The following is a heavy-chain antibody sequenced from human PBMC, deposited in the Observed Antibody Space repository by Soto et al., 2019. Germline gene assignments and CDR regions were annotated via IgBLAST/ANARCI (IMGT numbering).Heavy chain of an antibody. CDR1: GASVTSGDFY. Sequence: QVQLQGPGPRLVSPSETLSLTCTVSGASVTSGDFYWSWIRQPPGKGLEWIGYVYYNESAYYNPSLKSRTSISVDTSKNHFTLELSSVTAADTAVYYCAALLAGGWGQGSLVTVSS. D-gene: IGHD3-10*01. J-gene: IGHJ4*02. CDR3: AALLAGG. CDR2: VYYNESA. V-gene: IGHV4-30-4*01.